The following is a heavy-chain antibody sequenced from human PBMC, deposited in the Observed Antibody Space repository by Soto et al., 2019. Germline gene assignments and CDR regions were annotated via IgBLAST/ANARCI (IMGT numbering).Heavy chain of an antibody. CDR1: GFTFSSYA. CDR3: VRGDYYYMDV. J-gene: IGHJ6*03. V-gene: IGHV3-64*01. CDR2: ISSNGGST. Sequence: EVQLVESGGGLVQPGGSLRLSCAASGFTFSSYAMHWVRQAPGKGLEYVSAISSNGGSTYYANSVKGRFTISRDNSKNTLYLQMGSLRAEDMAVYYCVRGDYYYMDVWGKGTTVTVSS.